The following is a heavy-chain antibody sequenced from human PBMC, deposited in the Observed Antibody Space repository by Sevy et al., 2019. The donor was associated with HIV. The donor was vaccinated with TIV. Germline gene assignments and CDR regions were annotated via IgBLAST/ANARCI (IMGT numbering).Heavy chain of an antibody. J-gene: IGHJ4*02. Sequence: GGFLRLSCAASGFTFSSYSMNWVRQAPGKGLEWVSYISSSSSTIYYADSVKGRFTISRDNAKNSLYLQMNSLRDEDTAVYYCARADYDYVWGSCDYWGQGTLVTVSS. CDR1: GFTFSSYS. CDR3: ARADYDYVWGSCDY. D-gene: IGHD3-16*01. CDR2: ISSSSSTI. V-gene: IGHV3-48*02.